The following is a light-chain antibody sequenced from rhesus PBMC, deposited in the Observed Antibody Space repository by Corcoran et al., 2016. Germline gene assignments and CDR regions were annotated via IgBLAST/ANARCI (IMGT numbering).Light chain of an antibody. CDR3: QQYNNSPFT. CDR2: YES. J-gene: IGKJ3*01. CDR1: QGINNY. V-gene: IGKV1-66*01. Sequence: DIQMTQSPSSLSASVGDTVTITCRASQGINNYLSWYQQQPGKAPKPLIYYESSLETGVPSRFSGSGSGTDYTLTLISLEPEDIATYYCQQYNNSPFTFGPGTKLDIK.